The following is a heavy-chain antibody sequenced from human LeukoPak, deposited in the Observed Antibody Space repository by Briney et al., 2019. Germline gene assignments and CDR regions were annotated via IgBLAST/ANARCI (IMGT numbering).Heavy chain of an antibody. Sequence: SETLSLTCSVSGDSFRSSSYYWGWLRQPPGTGLEWIGEINHSGYTNYNPSLKSRITISVDTSKKQFSLKLNSVTAADTAVYYCARIWPDLCGRGTLVTVSS. D-gene: IGHD3-10*01. CDR2: INHSGYT. CDR3: ARIWPDL. V-gene: IGHV4-39*07. CDR1: GDSFRSSSYY. J-gene: IGHJ2*01.